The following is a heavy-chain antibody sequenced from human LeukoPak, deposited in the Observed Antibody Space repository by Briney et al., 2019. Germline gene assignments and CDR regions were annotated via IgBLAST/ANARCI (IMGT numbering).Heavy chain of an antibody. CDR1: GGSFSGYY. D-gene: IGHD7-27*01. V-gene: IGHV4-34*01. J-gene: IGHJ4*02. CDR2: INHSGST. CDR3: ASNTGTVFDY. Sequence: SETLSLTCAVYGGSFSGYYWSWIRQPPGKGLEWIGEINHSGSTNYNPSLKGRVTISVDTSKNQFSLKLSSVTAADTAVYYCASNTGTVFDYWGQGALVTVSS.